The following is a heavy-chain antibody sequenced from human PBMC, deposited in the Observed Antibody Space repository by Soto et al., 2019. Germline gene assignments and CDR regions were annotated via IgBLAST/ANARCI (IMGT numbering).Heavy chain of an antibody. J-gene: IGHJ4*02. CDR1: GFTFSSYW. D-gene: IGHD2-21*02. Sequence: DVQLVESGGGLVQPGGSLRLSCAASGFTFSSYWMSWVLQAPGKGLECVANIKGDGSGTYYVDSMRGRFTISRDNAKNSLYLQMNTLRAEDTAVYFCAREDTVATLRFWGQGTLVTVSS. V-gene: IGHV3-7*03. CDR3: AREDTVATLRF. CDR2: IKGDGSGT.